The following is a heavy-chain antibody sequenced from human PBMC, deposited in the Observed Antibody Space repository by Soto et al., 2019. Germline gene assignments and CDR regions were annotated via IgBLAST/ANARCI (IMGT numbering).Heavy chain of an antibody. J-gene: IGHJ4*02. Sequence: GGSLRLSCAAAGFTFDDYAMHWVRQAPGKGLEWVSSINWNGENIFYADSVKGRFTVSRDNAKNSLSLQMNSLRLEDTAFYYCTKGRGAAPAAANDYWRQGTLVTVSS. CDR2: INWNGENI. D-gene: IGHD3-10*01. V-gene: IGHV3-9*01. CDR3: TKGRGAAPAAANDY. CDR1: GFTFDDYA.